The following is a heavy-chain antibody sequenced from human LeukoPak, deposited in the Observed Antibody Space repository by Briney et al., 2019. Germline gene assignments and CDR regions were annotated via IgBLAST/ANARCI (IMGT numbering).Heavy chain of an antibody. CDR1: GYTFTSYG. D-gene: IGHD3-22*01. CDR3: ARGGQYYDSSGYYYVDAFDI. CDR2: ISAYNVNT. Sequence: ASVKVSCKASGYTFTSYGISWGRQAPGQGLEWMGWISAYNVNTNYAQKLQGRVTMTTDTSTSTAYMELRSLRSDDTAVYYCARGGQYYDSSGYYYVDAFDIWGQGTMVTVSS. V-gene: IGHV1-18*01. J-gene: IGHJ3*02.